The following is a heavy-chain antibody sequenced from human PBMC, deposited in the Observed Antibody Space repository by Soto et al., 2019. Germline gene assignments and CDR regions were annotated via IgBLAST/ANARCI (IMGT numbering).Heavy chain of an antibody. CDR1: GFTFSNAW. D-gene: IGHD2-8*01. CDR2: IKSDAYGGAI. V-gene: IGHV3-15*01. J-gene: IGHJ4*02. CDR3: TTTKGRLEPPTNDF. Sequence: EVQLVESGGGLVKPGGSLRLSCAGSGFTFSNAWMSWVRRAPGKGLEWVGRIKSDAYGGAIDYAAPVKGRFTISRDDSXXXXXXXKNNLRAEDTAVYSCTTTKGRLEPPTNDFWGQGTPVIVSS.